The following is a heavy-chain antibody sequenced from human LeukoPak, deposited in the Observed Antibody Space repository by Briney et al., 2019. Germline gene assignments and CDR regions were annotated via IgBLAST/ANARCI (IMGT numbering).Heavy chain of an antibody. CDR1: GGSISSGGYY. Sequence: SETLSLTCTVSGGSISSGGYYWSWIRQHPGKGLEWIGCIYYSGSTYYNPSLESRVTISVDTSKNQFSLKLSSVSAADTAVYYCARGISASGQYYFDYWGQGTLVTVSS. CDR2: IYYSGST. V-gene: IGHV4-39*01. D-gene: IGHD6-13*01. J-gene: IGHJ4*02. CDR3: ARGISASGQYYFDY.